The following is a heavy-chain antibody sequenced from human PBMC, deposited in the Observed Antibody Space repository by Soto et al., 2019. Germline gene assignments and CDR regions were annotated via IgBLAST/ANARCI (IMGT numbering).Heavy chain of an antibody. V-gene: IGHV4-30-4*01. Sequence: PSETLSLTCTVSGGSISSGDYFWAWIRQPPGKGLEWIGHIYYSGNTYYNPSLKSRVTISIDTSKNQFSLNLRSLTAADTAVYYCARDRRDYGDYRGRFDPRGQGTLVTVSS. CDR3: ARDRRDYGDYRGRFDP. J-gene: IGHJ5*02. CDR1: GGSISSGDYF. D-gene: IGHD4-17*01. CDR2: IYYSGNT.